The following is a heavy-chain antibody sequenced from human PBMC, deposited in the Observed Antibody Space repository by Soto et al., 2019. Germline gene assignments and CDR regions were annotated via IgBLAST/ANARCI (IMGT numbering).Heavy chain of an antibody. V-gene: IGHV4-59*01. CDR3: AREWTWDGDYNNWFDP. Sequence: SETLSLTCTVSGCSISSYYWSWIRQPPGKGLEWIGYIYYSGSTNYNPSLKSRVTISVDTSKNQFSLKLSSVTAADTAVYYCAREWTWDGDYNNWFDPWGQGTLVTVSS. J-gene: IGHJ5*02. CDR1: GCSISSYY. D-gene: IGHD4-17*01. CDR2: IYYSGST.